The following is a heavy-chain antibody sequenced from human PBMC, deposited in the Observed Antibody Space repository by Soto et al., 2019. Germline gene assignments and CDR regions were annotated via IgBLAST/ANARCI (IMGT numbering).Heavy chain of an antibody. V-gene: IGHV3-30*18. CDR2: ISYDGSNK. CDR3: AKDHLVSGIAVAGPNYCYYYYMDV. Sequence: PGGSLRLSCAASGFTFSSYGMHWVRQAPGKGLEWVAVISYDGSNKYYADSVKGRFTISRDNSKNTLYLQMNSLRAEDTAVYYCAKDHLVSGIAVAGPNYCYYYYMDVWGKGTTVTVSS. CDR1: GFTFSSYG. J-gene: IGHJ6*03. D-gene: IGHD6-19*01.